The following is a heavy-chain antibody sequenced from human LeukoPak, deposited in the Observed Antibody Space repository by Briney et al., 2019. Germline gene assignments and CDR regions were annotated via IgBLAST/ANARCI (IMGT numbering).Heavy chain of an antibody. CDR1: GGSISSSSYY. J-gene: IGHJ4*02. CDR2: IYYSGST. V-gene: IGHV4-39*01. CDR3: ARLSGSGSPY. D-gene: IGHD3-10*01. Sequence: SETLSLTCTVSGGSISSSSYYWGWIRQPPGKGLEWIGSIYYSGSTYYNPSLKSRVTISVDTSKNQFSLKLSSVTAADTAVYYCARLSGSGSPYWGQGTLVTVSS.